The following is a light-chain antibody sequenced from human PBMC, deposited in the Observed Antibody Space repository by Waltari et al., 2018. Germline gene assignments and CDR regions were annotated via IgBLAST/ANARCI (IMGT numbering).Light chain of an antibody. J-gene: IGKJ4*01. V-gene: IGKV3-20*01. CDR1: QSVSSSY. Sequence: DIVLTQSPGTLSLSPGARPTLSCRASQSVSSSYLAWYQQKPGQAPRLLIYGASSRATGIPDRFSGSGSGTDFTLTISRLEPEDFAVYYCQQYGSPRLTFGGGTKVEIK. CDR3: QQYGSPRLT. CDR2: GAS.